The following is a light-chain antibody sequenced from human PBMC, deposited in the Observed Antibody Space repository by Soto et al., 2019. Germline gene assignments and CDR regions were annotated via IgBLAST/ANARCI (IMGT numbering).Light chain of an antibody. CDR1: QSVTRY. Sequence: EIVLTQSPATLSLSPGERATLSCRASQSVTRYLAWYQQKPGQAPRLLIYDSSNRATGIPDRFSGSGSGTDFTLTSSSREPEDFAVYYCQQRGNWPYTFGQGTKLEI. CDR3: QQRGNWPYT. CDR2: DSS. J-gene: IGKJ2*01. V-gene: IGKV3-11*01.